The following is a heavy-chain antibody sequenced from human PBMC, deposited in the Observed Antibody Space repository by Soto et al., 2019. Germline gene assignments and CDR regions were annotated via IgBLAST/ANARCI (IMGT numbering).Heavy chain of an antibody. CDR3: ARGSARGIYEYVQH. Sequence: QVQLQQWGAGLLKPSETLSLTCAVYGGSFSGYYWSWIRQPPGKGLEWIGEINHSGSTNYNPSLKSRVTISVDTSKNQFSLKLSSVTAADTAVYYCARGSARGIYEYVQHWGQGTLVTVSS. J-gene: IGHJ1*01. V-gene: IGHV4-34*01. D-gene: IGHD3-10*01. CDR2: INHSGST. CDR1: GGSFSGYY.